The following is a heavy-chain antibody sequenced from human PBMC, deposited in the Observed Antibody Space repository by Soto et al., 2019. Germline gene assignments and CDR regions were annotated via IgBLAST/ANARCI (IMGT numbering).Heavy chain of an antibody. CDR2: IYYSGST. V-gene: IGHV4-30-4*01. CDR3: ARVKVGIGSSWAFDY. J-gene: IGHJ4*02. D-gene: IGHD6-13*01. CDR1: GGSISSGDHY. Sequence: SETLSLTCTVSGGSISSGDHYWSWIRQPPGKGLEWIGNIYYSGSTYYNPSLKSRVTISVDTSKNQFSLQLSSVTAADTAVYYCARVKVGIGSSWAFDYWGQGTLVTVSS.